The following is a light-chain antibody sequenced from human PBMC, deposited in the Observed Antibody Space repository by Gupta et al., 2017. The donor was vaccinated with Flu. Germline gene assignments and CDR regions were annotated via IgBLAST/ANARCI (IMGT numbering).Light chain of an antibody. V-gene: IGLV2-14*01. CDR2: EVS. Sequence: QSALTQPASVSGSPGQSITISCTGTSSDVGGYNYVSWYQQHPGKAPKLMIYEVSNRPSGVSNRFSGSKSGNTASLTISGLQAEDEADYHCSSYTSSSTPCVFGTGTKVTVL. CDR1: SSDVGGYNY. CDR3: SSYTSSSTPCV. J-gene: IGLJ1*01.